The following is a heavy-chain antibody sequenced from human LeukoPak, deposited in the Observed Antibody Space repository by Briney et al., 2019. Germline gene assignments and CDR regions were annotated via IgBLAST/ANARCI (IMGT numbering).Heavy chain of an antibody. CDR3: ARVATMPYYYGMDV. CDR1: GFTFSSYG. J-gene: IGHJ6*02. Sequence: GGSLRLSGAASGFTFSSYGMHWVRQAPGKGLEWVAVIWYDGSNKYYADSVKGRFTISRDNSKNTLYLQMNSLRAEDTAVYYCARVATMPYYYGMDVWGQGTTVTVSS. CDR2: IWYDGSNK. D-gene: IGHD5-12*01. V-gene: IGHV3-33*01.